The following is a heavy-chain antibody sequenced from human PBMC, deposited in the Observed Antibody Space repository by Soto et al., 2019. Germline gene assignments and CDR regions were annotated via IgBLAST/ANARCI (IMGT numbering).Heavy chain of an antibody. CDR2: VSGSGDIT. D-gene: IGHD6-13*01. J-gene: IGHJ5*02. CDR3: AKQQQLVRGWFDP. Sequence: GCLGLSCAASSFSVSKEVMSWVRQAPGKGLEWVSGVSGSGDITYYADSVKGRFTISRDNSKNTLYLQVNSLRAEDTAVYYCAKQQQLVRGWFDPWGQGTLVTVSS. CDR1: SFSVSKEV. V-gene: IGHV3-23*01.